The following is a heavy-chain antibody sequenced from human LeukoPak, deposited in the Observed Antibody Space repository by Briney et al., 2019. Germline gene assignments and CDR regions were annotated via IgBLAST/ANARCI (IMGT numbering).Heavy chain of an antibody. V-gene: IGHV4-39*07. Sequence: SETLSLTCTVSGDSISSSSYYRGWIRQPPGKGLEWIGNIYYNGSTHYTPSLKSRVTISVDTSKNQFSLKLSSVTAADTAVYYCARERWDSSGQPFDYWGQGTLVTVSS. CDR1: GDSISSSSYY. J-gene: IGHJ4*02. CDR3: ARERWDSSGQPFDY. D-gene: IGHD6-6*01. CDR2: IYYNGST.